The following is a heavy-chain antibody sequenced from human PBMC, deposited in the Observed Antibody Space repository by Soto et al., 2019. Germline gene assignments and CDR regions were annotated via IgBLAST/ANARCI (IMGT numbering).Heavy chain of an antibody. CDR3: AGGAPIIMENTVVPRNYYFDC. CDR2: VYYTGTT. D-gene: IGHD3-10*01. J-gene: IGHJ4*02. V-gene: IGHV4-39*01. Sequence: PSETLSLTCAVSGGSIRTSDYYWVWIRQTPGRGLEWIGSVYYTGTTYYTPSLQGRVTMSADTSKNTFFLDLRSVTAADTAIYYCAGGAPIIMENTVVPRNYYFDCWGQGTLVTVSS. CDR1: GGSIRTSDYY.